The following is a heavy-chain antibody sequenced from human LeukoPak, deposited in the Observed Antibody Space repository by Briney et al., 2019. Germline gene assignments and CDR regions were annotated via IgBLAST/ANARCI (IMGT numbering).Heavy chain of an antibody. CDR2: IYHSGST. CDR1: GGSISSGGYY. Sequence: SQTLSLTCTVSGGSISSGGYYWSWIRQPPGKGLEWIGYIYHSGSTYYNPSLKSRVTISVDRSRNQFSLKLSSVTAADTAVYYCARDQPGSCLHPWGQGTLVTVSS. CDR3: ARDQPGSCLHP. D-gene: IGHD2-15*01. V-gene: IGHV4-30-2*01. J-gene: IGHJ5*02.